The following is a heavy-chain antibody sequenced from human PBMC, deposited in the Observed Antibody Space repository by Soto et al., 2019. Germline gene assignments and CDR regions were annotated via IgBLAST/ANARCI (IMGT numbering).Heavy chain of an antibody. CDR3: ARDSCSGGSCMYNWFDL. J-gene: IGHJ5*02. Sequence: ASVKVSCKASGYTFTSYGISWVRQAPGQGLEWMGWISAYNGNTNYAQKLQGRVTMTTDTSTSTAYMELRSLRSDDTAVYYCARDSCSGGSCMYNWFDLWGQGTLVTVS. CDR1: GYTFTSYG. D-gene: IGHD2-15*01. V-gene: IGHV1-18*01. CDR2: ISAYNGNT.